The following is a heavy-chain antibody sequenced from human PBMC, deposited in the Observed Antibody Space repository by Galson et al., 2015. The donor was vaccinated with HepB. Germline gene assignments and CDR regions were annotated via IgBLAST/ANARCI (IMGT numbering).Heavy chain of an antibody. CDR2: ISAYNGNT. J-gene: IGHJ6*02. Sequence: SVKVSCKASGYTFTSYGISWVRQAPGQGLEWMGWISAYNGNTNYAQKLQGRVTMTTDTSTSTAYMELRSLRSDDTAVYYCARDRGLYYYDSSGYYYYYGMDVWGQGTTVTVSS. CDR1: GYTFTSYG. V-gene: IGHV1-18*04. CDR3: ARDRGLYYYDSSGYYYYYGMDV. D-gene: IGHD3-22*01.